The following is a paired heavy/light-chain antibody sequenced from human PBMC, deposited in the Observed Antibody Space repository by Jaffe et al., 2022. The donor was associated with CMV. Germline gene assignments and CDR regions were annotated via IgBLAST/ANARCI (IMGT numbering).Heavy chain of an antibody. D-gene: IGHD3-22*01. CDR3: ARRYYYDSSGYYYRKHNWFDP. CDR2: INHSGST. J-gene: IGHJ5*02. CDR1: GGSFSGYY. Sequence: HVQLQQWGAGLLKPSETLSLTCAVYGGSFSGYYWSWIRQPPGKGLEWIGEINHSGSTNYNPSLKSRVTISVDTSKNQFSLKLSSVTAADTAVYYCARRYYYDSSGYYYRKHNWFDPWGQGTLVTVSS. V-gene: IGHV4-34*01.
Light chain of an antibody. CDR3: QSYDSSLSGPGV. CDR1: SSNIGADYD. J-gene: IGLJ2*01. CDR2: GNS. V-gene: IGLV1-40*01. Sequence: QSVLTQPPSVSGAPGQRVTISCTGSSSNIGADYDVHWYQQLPGTAPKLLIYGNSNRPSGVPDRFSGSKSGTSASLAITGLQAEDEADYYCQSYDSSLSGPGVFGGGTKLTVL.